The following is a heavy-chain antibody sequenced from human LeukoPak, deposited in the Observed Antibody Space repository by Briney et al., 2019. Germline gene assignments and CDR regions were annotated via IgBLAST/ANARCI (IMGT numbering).Heavy chain of an antibody. D-gene: IGHD5-12*01. CDR3: ARPLQGRYSGYDSAFDI. V-gene: IGHV5-51*01. CDR2: IYPGDSDT. Sequence: GESLKISCKGSGYSFTSYWIGWVRQMPGKGLEWMGIIYPGDSDTRYSPSFQGQVTISADKSISTAYLQWSSLKASDTAMYYCARPLQGRYSGYDSAFDIWGQGTMVTVSS. J-gene: IGHJ3*02. CDR1: GYSFTSYW.